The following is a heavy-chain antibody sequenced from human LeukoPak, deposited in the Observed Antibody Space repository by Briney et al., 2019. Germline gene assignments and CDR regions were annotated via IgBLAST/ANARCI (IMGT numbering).Heavy chain of an antibody. J-gene: IGHJ5*02. V-gene: IGHV4-39*07. Sequence: PSGTLSLTCTVSGGSISSSGYYWSWIRQPPGKGLEWIGEINHSGSTNYNPSLKSRVTISVDTSKNQFSLKLSSVTAADTAVYYCARGPVGYCSSTSCYRGSVSAGFDPWGQGTLVTVSS. CDR2: INHSGST. CDR1: GGSISSSGYY. D-gene: IGHD2-2*03. CDR3: ARGPVGYCSSTSCYRGSVSAGFDP.